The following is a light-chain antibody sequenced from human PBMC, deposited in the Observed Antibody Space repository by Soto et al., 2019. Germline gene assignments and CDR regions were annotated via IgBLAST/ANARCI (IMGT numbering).Light chain of an antibody. CDR3: SSYTSSSTPHV. CDR1: SSDVGGYNY. Sequence: QSALTQPASVSGSPGQSITISCTGTSSDVGGYNYVSWYQQHPVKAPKLMIYDVTNRPSGVSDRFSGSKSGNTASLTISGLQAEDEADYYCSSYTSSSTPHVFGTGTKVTVL. V-gene: IGLV2-14*01. J-gene: IGLJ1*01. CDR2: DVT.